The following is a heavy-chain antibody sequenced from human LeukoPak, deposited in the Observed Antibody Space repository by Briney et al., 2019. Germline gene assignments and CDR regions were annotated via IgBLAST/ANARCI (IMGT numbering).Heavy chain of an antibody. Sequence: SETLSLTCTVSGGSISSGSYYWSWIRQPAGKGLEWIGRIYTSGSTNYNPSLKSRVTISVDTSKNQFSLKLSSVTAADTAVYYCAREGDCSSTSCYPYYYYYMDVWGKGTTVTISS. CDR3: AREGDCSSTSCYPYYYYYMDV. V-gene: IGHV4-61*02. D-gene: IGHD2-2*01. CDR2: IYTSGST. J-gene: IGHJ6*03. CDR1: GGSISSGSYY.